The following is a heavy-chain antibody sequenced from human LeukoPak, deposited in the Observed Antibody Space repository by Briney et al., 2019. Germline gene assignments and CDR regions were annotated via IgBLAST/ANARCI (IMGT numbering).Heavy chain of an antibody. J-gene: IGHJ4*02. CDR2: IIPIFGTA. CDR3: ARDRGVTSN. CDR1: GGTFSSYA. Sequence: GASVKVSCKASGGTFSSYAISWVRQAPGQGLEWMGGIIPIFGTANYAQKLQGRVTMTTDTSTSTAYMELSSLRSEDTAVYYCARDRGVTSNWGQGTLVTVSS. V-gene: IGHV1-69*05. D-gene: IGHD4-17*01.